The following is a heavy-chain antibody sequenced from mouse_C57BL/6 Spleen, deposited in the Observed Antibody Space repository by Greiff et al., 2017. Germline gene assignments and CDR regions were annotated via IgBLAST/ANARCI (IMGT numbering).Heavy chain of an antibody. Sequence: EVQVVESGGDLVKPGGSLKLSCAASGFTFSSYGMSWVRQTPDKRLAWVATISSGGSYTYYPDSVKGRFTISRDNAKNTLYLQMSSLKSEDTAMYYCARQDPFAYWGQGTLVTVSA. V-gene: IGHV5-6*01. J-gene: IGHJ3*01. CDR1: GFTFSSYG. CDR2: ISSGGSYT. CDR3: ARQDPFAY.